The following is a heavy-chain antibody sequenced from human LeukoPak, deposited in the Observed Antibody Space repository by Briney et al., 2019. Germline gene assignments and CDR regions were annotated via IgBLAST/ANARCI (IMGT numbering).Heavy chain of an antibody. CDR1: VGSISSYY. J-gene: IGHJ1*01. V-gene: IGHV4-59*01. CDR3: ARALYGGNPVGDAEYFQH. Sequence: SETLSLTCTVSVGSISSYYWSWIRQPPGKGLEWIGYIYYSGSTNYNPSLKSRVTISVDTSKNQFSLKLSSVTAADTAVYYCARALYGGNPVGDAEYFQHWGQGTLVTVSS. D-gene: IGHD4/OR15-4a*01. CDR2: IYYSGST.